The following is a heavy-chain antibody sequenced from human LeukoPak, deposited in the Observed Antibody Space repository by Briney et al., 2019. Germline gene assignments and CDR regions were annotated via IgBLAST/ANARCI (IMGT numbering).Heavy chain of an antibody. CDR2: IYYSGST. CDR3: ASRYYDSSGDYAFDI. V-gene: IGHV4-59*01. D-gene: IGHD3-22*01. CDR1: GGSISCYY. Sequence: SEILSLTCTVSGGSISCYYWSWIRQPPGEGQEWIGDIYYSGSTNYNPSHKSRVTISVDTSKNQFSLKLSSVTAADTAVYYCASRYYDSSGDYAFDIWGQGTMVTVSS. J-gene: IGHJ3*02.